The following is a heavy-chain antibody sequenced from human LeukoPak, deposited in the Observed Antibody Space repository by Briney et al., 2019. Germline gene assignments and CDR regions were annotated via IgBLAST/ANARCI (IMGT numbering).Heavy chain of an antibody. CDR2: IYSNEAT. Sequence: SQTLSLTCTVSGGSIKGYHWSWIRQPPGKGLKWIGYIYSNEATAYKPSLKSRVTISADTSKNQFSLKLTSVTAADTAMYYCARRNDFHIWGQGTMVTVSS. CDR3: ARRNDFHI. CDR1: GGSIKGYH. J-gene: IGHJ3*02. V-gene: IGHV4-4*08.